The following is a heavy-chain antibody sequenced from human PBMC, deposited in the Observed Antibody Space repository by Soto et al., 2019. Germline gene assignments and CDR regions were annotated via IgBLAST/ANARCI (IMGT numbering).Heavy chain of an antibody. CDR2: ISYDGSNK. V-gene: IGHV3-30*18. CDR3: AKDRESGYSYGQH. J-gene: IGHJ4*02. Sequence: GGSLRLSCAASGFTFSSYGMHWVRQAPGKGLEWVAVISYDGSNKYYADSVKGRFTISRDNSKNTLYLQMNSLRAEDTAVYYCAKDRESGYSYGQHWGQGTLVTVSS. CDR1: GFTFSSYG. D-gene: IGHD5-18*01.